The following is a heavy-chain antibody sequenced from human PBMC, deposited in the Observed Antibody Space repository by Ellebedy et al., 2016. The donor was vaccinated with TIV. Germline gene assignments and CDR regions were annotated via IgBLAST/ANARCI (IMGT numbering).Heavy chain of an antibody. CDR2: IYYNGST. D-gene: IGHD3-10*01. CDR3: ATTYGSGSYYPPGYFDY. J-gene: IGHJ4*02. V-gene: IGHV4-31*03. Sequence: MPSETLSLTCTVSGASITSGGYYWSWIRQHPGKGLEWIGYIYYNGSTYYNPSLKSRVTISVDTSKSQFSLKLSSVTAADTAVYYCATTYGSGSYYPPGYFDYWGQGTLVTVSS. CDR1: GASITSGGYY.